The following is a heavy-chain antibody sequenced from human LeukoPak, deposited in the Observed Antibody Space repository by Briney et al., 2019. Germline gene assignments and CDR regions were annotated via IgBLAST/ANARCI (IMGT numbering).Heavy chain of an antibody. Sequence: SETLSLTCTVSSYSISTGYYWAWIRQPAGKGLEWIGRIHPSGITHQNPSLRGRVTMSIDASKNQFSLNLSSVTAADTAVYYCVRDEYRDVWGKGTTVTVSS. D-gene: IGHD2/OR15-2a*01. CDR1: SYSISTGYY. J-gene: IGHJ6*04. CDR3: VRDEYRDV. V-gene: IGHV4-38-2*02. CDR2: IHPSGIT.